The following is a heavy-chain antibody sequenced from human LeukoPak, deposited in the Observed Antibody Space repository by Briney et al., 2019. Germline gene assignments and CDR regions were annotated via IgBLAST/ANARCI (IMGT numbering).Heavy chain of an antibody. CDR3: ARGYCSGGSCPFDY. CDR2: IYYSGST. J-gene: IGHJ4*02. V-gene: IGHV4-59*08. Sequence: SETLSLTCTVSGGSISSYYWSWIRQPPGKGLEWIGYIYYSGSTNYNPSLKSRVTISVDTSKNQFSLKLSSVTAADTAVYYCARGYCSGGSCPFDYWGQGTLVTVSS. CDR1: GGSISSYY. D-gene: IGHD2-15*01.